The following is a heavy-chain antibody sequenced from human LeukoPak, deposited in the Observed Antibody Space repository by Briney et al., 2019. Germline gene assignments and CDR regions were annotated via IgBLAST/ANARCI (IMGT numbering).Heavy chain of an antibody. J-gene: IGHJ6*03. Sequence: PSETLSLTCTVSGGSISSSSYYWGWIRQPPGKGLEWIGYIYHSGSTYYNPSLKSRVTISVDRSKNQFSLKLSSVTAADTAVYYCARGRHCSSTSCAPGKYYYMDVWGKGTTVTVS. CDR3: ARGRHCSSTSCAPGKYYYMDV. D-gene: IGHD2-2*01. CDR2: IYHSGST. V-gene: IGHV4-30-2*01. CDR1: GGSISSSSYY.